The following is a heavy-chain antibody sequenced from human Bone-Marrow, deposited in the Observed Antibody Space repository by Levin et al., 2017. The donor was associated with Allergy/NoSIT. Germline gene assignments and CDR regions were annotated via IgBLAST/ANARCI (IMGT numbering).Heavy chain of an antibody. D-gene: IGHD6-13*01. CDR2: ISWNSGSI. V-gene: IGHV3-9*01. J-gene: IGHJ5*02. Sequence: LSLTCAASGFTFDDYAMHWVRQAPGKGLEWVSGISWNSGSIGYADSVKGRFTISRDNAKNSLYLQMNSLRAEDTALYYCAKDGDGVSLAPWFDPWGQGTLVTVSS. CDR3: AKDGDGVSLAPWFDP. CDR1: GFTFDDYA.